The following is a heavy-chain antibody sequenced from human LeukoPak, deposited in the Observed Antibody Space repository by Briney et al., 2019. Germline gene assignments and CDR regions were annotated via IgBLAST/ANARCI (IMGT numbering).Heavy chain of an antibody. CDR2: IYSSGST. CDR3: AREAGDSSSWYNWFDH. J-gene: IGHJ5*02. Sequence: SETLTLTCTVSGGSFTSYYWSWLRQPAGKGLEWIGRIYSSGSTKYNPSLKSRVTMSVDTSKNQFSLKLSSVTAADTAVYYWAREAGDSSSWYNWFDHWGQGTLVTVSS. CDR1: GGSFTSYY. V-gene: IGHV4-4*07. D-gene: IGHD6-13*01.